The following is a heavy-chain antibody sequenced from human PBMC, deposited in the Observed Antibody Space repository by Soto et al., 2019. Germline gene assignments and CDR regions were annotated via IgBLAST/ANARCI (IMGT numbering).Heavy chain of an antibody. CDR2: SHQSGNT. CDR3: ASRDSGRLY. CDR1: GVSISSHDW. J-gene: IGHJ4*02. D-gene: IGHD6-13*01. Sequence: QVQLQESGPGLVKPSGTLSLTCAVSGVSISSHDWWTWVRQPPGKGLGWIGESHQSGNTNYNSSLESRVTISLDKPKNQLSLQLSSVTVADTAVYYCASRDSGRLYWGQGTLVTVSS. V-gene: IGHV4-4*02.